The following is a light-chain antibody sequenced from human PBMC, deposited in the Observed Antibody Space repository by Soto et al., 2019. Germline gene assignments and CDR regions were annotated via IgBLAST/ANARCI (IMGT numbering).Light chain of an antibody. CDR2: ATS. CDR3: QQYGSSGT. CDR1: QSISRRD. V-gene: IGKV3-20*01. Sequence: QGTGSLSAAESSTLSCRASQSISRRDFGWYQHIPGQSPRLLIYATSSRATGIPDRFTGGGAGTGFTLTISRLEPEDFAVYYCQQYGSSGTFGQGTKVDIK. J-gene: IGKJ1*01.